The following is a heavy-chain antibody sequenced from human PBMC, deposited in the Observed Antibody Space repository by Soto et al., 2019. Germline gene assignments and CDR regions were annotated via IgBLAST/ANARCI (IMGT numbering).Heavy chain of an antibody. J-gene: IGHJ6*01. CDR2: ISYDGSNK. V-gene: IGHV3-30-3*01. D-gene: IGHD2-15*01. CDR1: GFTFSSYA. Sequence: QVQLVESGGGVVQPGRSLRLSCAASGFTFSSYAMHWVRQAPGKGLEWVAVISYDGSNKYYADSVKGRFTISRDNSKNTLYLQMNSLRAEDTAVYYCARVDCSGGSCYSGASYYYYGMDVW. CDR3: ARVDCSGGSCYSGASYYYYGMDV.